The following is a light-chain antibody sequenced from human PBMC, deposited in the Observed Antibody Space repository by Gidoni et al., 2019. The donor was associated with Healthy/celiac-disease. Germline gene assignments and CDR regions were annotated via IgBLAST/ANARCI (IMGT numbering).Light chain of an antibody. Sequence: DIQITQSPSTLSASVGDRVTTTCRASQSISSWLAWYRQKPGKAPKLLIYKESSLESGVPSRFSGSGSGTEFTLTISSLQPDDFATYYCQQYNSYSRTFGQGTKVEIK. CDR3: QQYNSYSRT. CDR2: KES. V-gene: IGKV1-5*03. J-gene: IGKJ1*01. CDR1: QSISSW.